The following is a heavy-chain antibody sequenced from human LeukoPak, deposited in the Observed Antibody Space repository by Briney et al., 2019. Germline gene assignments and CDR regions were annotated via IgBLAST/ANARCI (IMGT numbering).Heavy chain of an antibody. Sequence: SETLSLTCTVSGGSISSSSYYWGWIRQPPGKGLEWIGSIYYSGSTYYNPSLKSRVTISVDTSKNQFSLKLSSVTAADTAVYYCARRAGYFDYWGQGTLVTVSS. CDR1: GGSISSSSYY. CDR2: IYYSGST. CDR3: ARRAGYFDY. J-gene: IGHJ4*02. V-gene: IGHV4-39*01.